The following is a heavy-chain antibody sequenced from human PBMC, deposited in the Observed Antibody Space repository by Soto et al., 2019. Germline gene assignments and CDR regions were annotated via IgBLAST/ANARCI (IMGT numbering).Heavy chain of an antibody. CDR2: TYYRLRFFS. J-gene: IGHJ5*02. Sequence: SQTLSLTCAISGDSVSSYSAAWNWIRQSPSGGLEWLGRTYYRLRFFSDYAESVKSRIINNPDTSKNQFSLQLKSVTPEDTAVYYCARDRYSSSGWFDPWGQGTPVTVSS. V-gene: IGHV6-1*01. D-gene: IGHD6-6*01. CDR3: ARDRYSSSGWFDP. CDR1: GDSVSSYSAA.